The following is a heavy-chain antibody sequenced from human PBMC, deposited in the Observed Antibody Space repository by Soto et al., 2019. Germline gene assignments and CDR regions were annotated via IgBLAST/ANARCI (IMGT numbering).Heavy chain of an antibody. D-gene: IGHD6-6*01. CDR3: ARGSIAGYYYYYGMDV. CDR2: IYYSGNT. CDR1: GGSTSSDNY. J-gene: IGHJ6*02. Sequence: SETLSLTCTVSGGSTSSDNYWSWIRQPPGKGLEWIGHIYYSGNTDYNPSLKSRLAISIDTSKNQFSLKLSSVTAADTAVYYCARGSIAGYYYYYGMDVWGQGTTVTVSS. V-gene: IGHV4-59*01.